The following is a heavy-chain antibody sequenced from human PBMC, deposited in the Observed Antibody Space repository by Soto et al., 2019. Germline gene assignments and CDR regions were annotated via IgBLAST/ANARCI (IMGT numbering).Heavy chain of an antibody. CDR3: ARARGGYIGY. D-gene: IGHD2-15*01. CDR1: GVSISSYY. Sequence: SETLSLTCNVSGVSISSYYWSWIRQPPGKGLEWIGYIYYSGSTNYNPSLKSRVTISVDTSKNQFSLKLSSVTAADTAVYYCARARGGYIGYWGQGTLVTVSS. V-gene: IGHV4-59*01. J-gene: IGHJ4*02. CDR2: IYYSGST.